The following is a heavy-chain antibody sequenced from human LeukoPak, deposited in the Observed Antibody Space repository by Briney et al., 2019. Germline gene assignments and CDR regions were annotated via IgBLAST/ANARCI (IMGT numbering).Heavy chain of an antibody. CDR1: GFTFSSYE. V-gene: IGHV3-48*03. J-gene: IGHJ4*02. Sequence: GGSLRLSCAASGFTFSSYEMNWVRQAPGKGLEWVSYISSSGSTIYYADSVKGRFTISRDNAKNSLYLQMNSLRAEDTAVYYSARAAITMVRGVSDYWGQGTLVTVSS. D-gene: IGHD3-10*01. CDR2: ISSSGSTI. CDR3: ARAAITMVRGVSDY.